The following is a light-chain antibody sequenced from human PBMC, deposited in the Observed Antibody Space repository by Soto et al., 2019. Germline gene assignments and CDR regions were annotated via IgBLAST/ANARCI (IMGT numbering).Light chain of an antibody. Sequence: QSALTQPRSVSGSPGQSVTISCTGTSSDVGGYNYVSWYQQHPGKAPKLIIYEVSNRPSGVSNRFSGSKSGNTASLTISGLHAEDEADYYCSSYTSSSTLVFGTGTKVTVL. J-gene: IGLJ1*01. CDR1: SSDVGGYNY. V-gene: IGLV2-14*01. CDR3: SSYTSSSTLV. CDR2: EVS.